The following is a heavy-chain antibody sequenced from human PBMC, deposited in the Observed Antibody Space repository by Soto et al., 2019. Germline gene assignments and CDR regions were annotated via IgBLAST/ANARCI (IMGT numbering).Heavy chain of an antibody. J-gene: IGHJ6*02. CDR1: GYTFTSYG. Sequence: GASVKVSCKASGYTFTSYGISWVRQAPGQGLEWMGWISAYNGNTNYAQKLQGRVTMTTDTSTSTAYMELRSLRSDDTAVYYCARVKMVRVPHYYYYGMDVWGQGTTVTVSS. D-gene: IGHD3-10*01. V-gene: IGHV1-18*01. CDR3: ARVKMVRVPHYYYYGMDV. CDR2: ISAYNGNT.